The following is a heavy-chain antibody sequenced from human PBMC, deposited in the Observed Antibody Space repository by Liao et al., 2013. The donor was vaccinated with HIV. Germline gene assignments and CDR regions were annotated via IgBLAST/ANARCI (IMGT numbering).Heavy chain of an antibody. CDR3: ARGAGGSDAFDI. V-gene: IGHV4-34*01. Sequence: QVELQQWGAGLLKPSETLSLTCAIYGGPYSKSYWTWIRQPPGKGLQWIGEITESGGTSYNPSLKSRVTLSIDMSKNQFSLRLRSVTAADTAVYYCARGAGGSDAFDIWAEGTNGHRLF. J-gene: IGHJ3*02. CDR2: ITESGGT. CDR1: GGPYSKSY. D-gene: IGHD3-16*01.